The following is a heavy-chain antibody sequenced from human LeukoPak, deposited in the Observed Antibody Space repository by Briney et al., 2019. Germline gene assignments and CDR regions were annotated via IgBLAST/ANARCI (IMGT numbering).Heavy chain of an antibody. Sequence: ASVKVSCKASGYTFTSFGISWVRQAPGQRFEWMGWINAGNGNTKYSQKFQGRVTITRDTSASTAYMELSSLRSEDTAVYYCARVMNPYDKTSGFDYWGQGTLVTVSS. D-gene: IGHD3-22*01. CDR1: GYTFTSFG. CDR3: ARVMNPYDKTSGFDY. V-gene: IGHV1-3*01. J-gene: IGHJ4*02. CDR2: INAGNGNT.